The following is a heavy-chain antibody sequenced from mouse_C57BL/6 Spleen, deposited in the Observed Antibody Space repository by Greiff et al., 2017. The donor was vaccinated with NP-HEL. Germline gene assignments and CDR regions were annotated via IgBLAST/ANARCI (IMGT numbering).Heavy chain of an antibody. CDR2: IYPGGGYT. CDR1: GYTFTNYW. V-gene: IGHV1-63*01. Sequence: VQLQESGAELVRPGTSVKMSCKASGYTFTNYWIGWAKQRPGHGLEWIGDIYPGGGYTNYNEKFKGKATLTADKSSSTAYMQFSSLTSEDSAIYYCARGGGTPYAMDYWGQGTSVTVSS. J-gene: IGHJ4*01. CDR3: ARGGGTPYAMDY.